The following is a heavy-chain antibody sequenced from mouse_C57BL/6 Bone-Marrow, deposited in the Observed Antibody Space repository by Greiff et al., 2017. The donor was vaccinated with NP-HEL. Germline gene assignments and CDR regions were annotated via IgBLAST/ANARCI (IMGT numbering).Heavy chain of an antibody. J-gene: IGHJ2*01. D-gene: IGHD1-1*01. V-gene: IGHV5-4*03. CDR3: ARAVVAFDY. Sequence: EVKLVESGGGLVKPGGSLKLSRAASGFTFSSYAMSWVRQTPEKRLEWVATISDGGSYTYYPDNVKGRFTISRDNAKNNLYLQMSHLKSEDTAMYYCARAVVAFDYWGQGTTLTVSS. CDR2: ISDGGSYT. CDR1: GFTFSSYA.